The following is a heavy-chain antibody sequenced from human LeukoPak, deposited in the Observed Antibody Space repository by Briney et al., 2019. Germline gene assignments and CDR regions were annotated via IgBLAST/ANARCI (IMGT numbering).Heavy chain of an antibody. J-gene: IGHJ4*02. CDR3: ARLYYDFWSGYYYFDY. CDR1: GGSISSGDYY. D-gene: IGHD3-3*01. Sequence: SETLSLTCTVSGGSISSGDYYWSWIRQPPGKGLEWIGYIYYSGSTNYNPSLKSRVTISVDTSKNQFSLKLSSVTAADTAVYYCARLYYDFWSGYYYFDYWGQGTLVTVSS. CDR2: IYYSGST. V-gene: IGHV4-61*08.